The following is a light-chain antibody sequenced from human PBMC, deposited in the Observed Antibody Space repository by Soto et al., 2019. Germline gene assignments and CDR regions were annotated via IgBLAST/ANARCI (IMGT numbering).Light chain of an antibody. CDR1: SSDVGGYNY. CDR2: EVS. V-gene: IGLV2-14*01. J-gene: IGLJ3*02. CDR3: SSYTRSSPLV. Sequence: QSVLTQPASVSGSPGQSITISCTGTSSDVGGYNYVSWYQQHPGKAPKLMIYEVSNRPSGVSNRFSGSKSSNTASLTISGPQAEDGAEYYFSSYTRSSPLVFGGGTNPTVL.